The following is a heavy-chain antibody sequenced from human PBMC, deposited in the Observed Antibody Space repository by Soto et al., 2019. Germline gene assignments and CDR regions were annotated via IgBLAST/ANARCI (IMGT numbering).Heavy chain of an antibody. CDR1: GGSISGYY. J-gene: IGHJ5*02. CDR2: MYNTGST. CDR3: ASLYYYGSGSYYAPGFDP. V-gene: IGHV4-59*12. Sequence: SETLSLTCTVSGGSISGYYWSLIRQPPGKGLEWIGYMYNTGSTVYNPSFKSRVTISVDTSKNQFSLKLNSVTAADTAVYYCASLYYYGSGSYYAPGFDPWGQGTLVTVSS. D-gene: IGHD3-10*01.